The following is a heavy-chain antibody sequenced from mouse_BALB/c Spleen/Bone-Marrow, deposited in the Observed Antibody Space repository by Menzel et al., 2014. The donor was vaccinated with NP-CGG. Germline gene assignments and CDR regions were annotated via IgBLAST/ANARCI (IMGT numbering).Heavy chain of an antibody. D-gene: IGHD2-14*01. V-gene: IGHV1S41*01. CDR1: GYTSTSYW. CDR2: IAPGSGST. J-gene: IGHJ2*01. Sequence: DLVKPGASVKLSCKASGYTSTSYWINWIKQRPGQGLEWIGRIAPGSGSTYYNEMFKGKATLTVDTSSSTAYNLISSLSSEDSTVYFCAFYRCDISYWGQGTTLAIS. CDR3: AFYRCDISY.